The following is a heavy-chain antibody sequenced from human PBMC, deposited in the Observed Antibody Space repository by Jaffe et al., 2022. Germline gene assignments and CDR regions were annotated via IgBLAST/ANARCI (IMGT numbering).Heavy chain of an antibody. D-gene: IGHD3-3*01. J-gene: IGHJ1*01. V-gene: IGHV3-48*01. CDR2: ISSSSSTI. CDR3: ARDSYYDFWSGYYTGIGYFQH. Sequence: EVQLVESGGGLVQPGGSLRLSCAASGFTFSSYSMNWVRQAPGKGLEWVSYISSSSSTIYYADSVKGRFTISRDNAKNSLYLQMNSLRAEDTAVYYCARDSYYDFWSGYYTGIGYFQHWGQGTLVTVSS. CDR1: GFTFSSYS.